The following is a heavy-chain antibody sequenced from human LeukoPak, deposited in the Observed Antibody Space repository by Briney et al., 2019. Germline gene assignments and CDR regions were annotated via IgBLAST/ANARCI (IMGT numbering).Heavy chain of an antibody. CDR3: AKKADYSGWYYFDY. CDR2: ISRRGGST. D-gene: IGHD6-19*01. V-gene: IGHV3-23*01. CDR1: GFXFSSCA. J-gene: IGHJ4*02. Sequence: GGSLRLSCAASGFXFSSCAMAWVRQAPGKGLEWVSGISRRGGSTYYADSVKGRFTISRDNSKNTLYLQMNSLRVDDTAVYYCAKKADYSGWYYFDYWGQGILVTVSS.